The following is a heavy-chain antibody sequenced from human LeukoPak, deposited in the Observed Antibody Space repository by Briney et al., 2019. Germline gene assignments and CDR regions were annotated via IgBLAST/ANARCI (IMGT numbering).Heavy chain of an antibody. CDR3: AKVYNSSQLLAPRDY. Sequence: SETLSLTRSVSSGSISSHYWSWIRQPPGKGLEWLGYIFYSGSTTYNPSLKSRVTISVAPSKNQFSLQLSSVTAADTAIYYCAKVYNSSQLLAPRDYWGQGTLVTVSS. CDR2: IFYSGST. D-gene: IGHD6-19*01. CDR1: SGSISSHY. J-gene: IGHJ4*02. V-gene: IGHV4-59*11.